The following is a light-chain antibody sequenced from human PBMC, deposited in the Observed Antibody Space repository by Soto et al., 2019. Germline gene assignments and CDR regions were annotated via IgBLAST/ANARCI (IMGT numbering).Light chain of an antibody. V-gene: IGLV2-23*02. CDR1: SSDVGSYNL. Sequence: QSVLTQPASVSGSPGQSITISCTGTSSDVGSYNLVSWYQQHPGKAPKLMIYEVSKRPSGVSNRFSGSKSGNTASLTISGLQAEDEADYYCCSYAGSSTYVXGTGDQGHRP. J-gene: IGLJ1*01. CDR3: CSYAGSSTYV. CDR2: EVS.